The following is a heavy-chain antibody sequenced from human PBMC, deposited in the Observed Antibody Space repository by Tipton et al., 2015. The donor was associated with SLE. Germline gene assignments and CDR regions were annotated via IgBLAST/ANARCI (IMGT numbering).Heavy chain of an antibody. CDR2: MYHSGST. CDR1: GGSISSGGYS. J-gene: IGHJ4*02. V-gene: IGHV4-30-2*02. CDR3: ARDSSGWQGGVDY. D-gene: IGHD6-19*01. Sequence: TLSLTCAVSGGSISSGGYSWTWMRQPPGKGLEWIGYMYHSGSTYYNPSLKSRVTISVDTSKNQFSLKLSSVTAADTAVYYCARDSSGWQGGVDYWGQGTLVTVSS.